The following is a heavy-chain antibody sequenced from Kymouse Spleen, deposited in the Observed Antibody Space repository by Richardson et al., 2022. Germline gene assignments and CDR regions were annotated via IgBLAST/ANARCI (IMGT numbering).Heavy chain of an antibody. D-gene: IGHD2-8*01. CDR2: IYHSGST. V-gene: IGHV4-4*02. Sequence: QVQLQESGPGLVKPSGTLSLTCAVSGGSISSSNWWSWVRQPPGKGLEWIGEIYHSGSTNYNPSLKSRVTISVDKSKNQFSLKLSSVTAADTAVYYCARDPSRILY*WCMLYDAFDIWGQGTMVTVSS. CDR1: GGSISSSNW. CDR3: ARDPSRILY*WCMLYDAFDI. J-gene: IGHJ3*02.